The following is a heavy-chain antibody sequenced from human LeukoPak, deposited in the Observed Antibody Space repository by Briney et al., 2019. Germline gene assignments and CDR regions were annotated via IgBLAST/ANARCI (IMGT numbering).Heavy chain of an antibody. CDR2: IIPIFGTA. D-gene: IGHD3-3*01. V-gene: IGHV1-69*13. Sequence: SVKVSCKASGGTFSSYAISWVRQTPGQGLEWMGGIIPIFGTANYAQKFRGRVTITAGESTSTAYMELSSLRSEDTAVHYCARGRFLEWLLYHPTFDYWGQGTLVTVSS. CDR3: ARGRFLEWLLYHPTFDY. J-gene: IGHJ4*02. CDR1: GGTFSSYA.